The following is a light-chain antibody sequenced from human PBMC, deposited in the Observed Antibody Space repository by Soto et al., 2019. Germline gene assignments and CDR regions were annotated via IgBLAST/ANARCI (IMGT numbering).Light chain of an antibody. V-gene: IGKV3-11*01. CDR1: QSVRSY. J-gene: IGKJ2*01. CDR3: QQRSDWPT. CDR2: DAS. Sequence: EIVLTQSPATLSLSPGERATLSCRASQSVRSYLAWYQQKPGQAPRLLIYDASNRATGIPARFSGSGSGTDFTLTINNLEPEDFAVYYCQQRSDWPTFGQGTKLEIK.